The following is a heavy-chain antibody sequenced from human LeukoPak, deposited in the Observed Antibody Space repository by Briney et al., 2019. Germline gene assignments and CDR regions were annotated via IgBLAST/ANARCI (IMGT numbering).Heavy chain of an antibody. CDR1: GGSFSGYY. D-gene: IGHD3-3*01. CDR3: ARCITIFGVVIENWFDP. J-gene: IGHJ5*02. V-gene: IGHV4-31*11. Sequence: TLSLTCAVYGGSFSGYYWSWIRQHLGKGLEWIGYIYYSGSTYYNPSLKSRVTISVDTSKNQFSLKLSSVTAADTAVYYCARCITIFGVVIENWFDPWGQGTLVTVSS. CDR2: IYYSGST.